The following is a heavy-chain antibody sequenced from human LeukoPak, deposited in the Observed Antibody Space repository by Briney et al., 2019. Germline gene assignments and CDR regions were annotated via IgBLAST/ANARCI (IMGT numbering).Heavy chain of an antibody. CDR2: INHSGST. D-gene: IGHD3-22*01. J-gene: IGHJ3*02. Sequence: SETLSLTCAVYGGSFSGYYWSWIRQPPGKGLEWIGEINHSGSTNYNPSLKSRVTISVDTSKNQFSLKLSSVTAADTAVYYCARHDPSDYYDSSGYYFGAFDIWGQGTMVTVSS. V-gene: IGHV4-34*01. CDR1: GGSFSGYY. CDR3: ARHDPSDYYDSSGYYFGAFDI.